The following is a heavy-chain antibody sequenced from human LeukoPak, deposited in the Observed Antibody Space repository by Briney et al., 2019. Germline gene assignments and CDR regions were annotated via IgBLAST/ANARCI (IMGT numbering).Heavy chain of an antibody. Sequence: GGSLRLSCAVSGITLSNYGMSWVRQAPGKGLEWVAGISDGGGSRNYADSVKGRFTISRDNPKNTLYLQMNSLRAEDTAVYFCAKRGVVIRAVIIVGFHKEAYYFDYWGQGALVTVSS. D-gene: IGHD3-10*01. CDR2: ISDGGGSR. CDR3: AKRGVVIRAVIIVGFHKEAYYFDY. J-gene: IGHJ4*02. V-gene: IGHV3-23*01. CDR1: GITLSNYG.